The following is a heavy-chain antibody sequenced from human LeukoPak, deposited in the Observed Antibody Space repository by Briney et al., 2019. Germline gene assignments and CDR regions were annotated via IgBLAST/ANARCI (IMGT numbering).Heavy chain of an antibody. CDR1: GFTFSSYS. D-gene: IGHD2-2*01. J-gene: IGHJ5*02. V-gene: IGHV3-21*04. Sequence: GGSLRLSCAASGFTFSSYSMNWVRQAPGKGLEWVSSISSSSSYIYYADSVKGRFTISRDNAKNSLYLQMNSLRAEDTAIYYCAKGSPCSSTACYGSWFDPWGQGTLVTVSS. CDR2: ISSSSSYI. CDR3: AKGSPCSSTACYGSWFDP.